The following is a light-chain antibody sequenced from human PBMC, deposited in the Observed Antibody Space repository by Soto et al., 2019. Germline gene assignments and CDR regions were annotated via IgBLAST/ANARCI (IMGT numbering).Light chain of an antibody. Sequence: QSALTQPASVSGSPGQSIALSCTGTSTDLGSYNLVSWYQHQPGKAPTLIIYEGTKRPSGVSNRFSGSKSGYTASLTISDLQAEDAADYYCCSYVGSRTVVFGGGTKLTVL. J-gene: IGLJ2*01. CDR2: EGT. CDR1: STDLGSYNL. CDR3: CSYVGSRTVV. V-gene: IGLV2-23*03.